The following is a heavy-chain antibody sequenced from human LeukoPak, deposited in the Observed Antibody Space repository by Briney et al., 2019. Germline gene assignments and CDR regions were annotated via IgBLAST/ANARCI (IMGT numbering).Heavy chain of an antibody. Sequence: ASVKVTCKASGYTFTGYYMHWVRQAPGQGLEWMGRINPNSGGTNYAQKFQGRVTMTRDTSISTAYMELSRLRSDDTAVYYCARDDYVWGSYRIDYWGQGTLVTVSS. V-gene: IGHV1-2*06. CDR1: GYTFTGYY. CDR3: ARDDYVWGSYRIDY. CDR2: INPNSGGT. D-gene: IGHD3-16*02. J-gene: IGHJ4*02.